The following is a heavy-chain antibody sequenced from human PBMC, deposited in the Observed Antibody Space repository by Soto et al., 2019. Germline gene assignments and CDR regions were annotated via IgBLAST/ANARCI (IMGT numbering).Heavy chain of an antibody. V-gene: IGHV1-69-2*01. Sequence: EVQLVQSGAEVKKPGATVRISCKVSKYTFTDYYIHWVQQAPGKGLEWMGLVDPEDGQTRYAQKFQGRVTVTADTSAETAYMDLSRLTSEDTAVYYCATGSFYFDYWGQGTLVTVSS. CDR3: ATGSFYFDY. CDR1: KYTFTDYY. J-gene: IGHJ4*02. D-gene: IGHD3-16*02. CDR2: VDPEDGQT.